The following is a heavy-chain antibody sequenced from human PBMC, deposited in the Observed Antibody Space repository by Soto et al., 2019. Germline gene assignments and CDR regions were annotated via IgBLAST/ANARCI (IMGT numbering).Heavy chain of an antibody. CDR1: GFTFTSSA. CDR3: AADQSGFGVNCFDP. D-gene: IGHD3-10*01. Sequence: QMQLVQSGPEVKKPGTSVKVSCKASGFTFTSSAVQWVRQARGQRLEWIGWIVVGSGNTNYAQKFQERVTMTREMSTSTAYMELSSLRSDDTAVYYCAADQSGFGVNCFDPWGQGTLVTVSS. J-gene: IGHJ5*02. CDR2: IVVGSGNT. V-gene: IGHV1-58*01.